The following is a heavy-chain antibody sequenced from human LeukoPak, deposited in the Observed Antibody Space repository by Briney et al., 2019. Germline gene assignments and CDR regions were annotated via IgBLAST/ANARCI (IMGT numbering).Heavy chain of an antibody. J-gene: IGHJ6*04. CDR3: ARAVGCSSTSCYVRGMDV. D-gene: IGHD2-2*01. CDR2: INNSGST. Sequence: TSETLSLTCAVYGGSFSVYYGSGLRQPPGKGLEWLGEINNSGSTNYNPSLKSRVTTSVDTSKNQFSLKLSSVTAADTAVYYCARAVGCSSTSCYVRGMDVWGKGTTVTVSS. CDR1: GGSFSVYY. V-gene: IGHV4-34*01.